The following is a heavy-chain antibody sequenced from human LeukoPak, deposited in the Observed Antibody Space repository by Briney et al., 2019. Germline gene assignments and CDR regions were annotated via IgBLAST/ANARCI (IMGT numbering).Heavy chain of an antibody. Sequence: ASVKVSCTASGYTFTSYGISWVRQAPGQGLEWMGWISAYNGNTNYAQKLQGRVTMTTDTSTSTAYMELRSLRSDDTAVYYCARDHSSSWYKANWFDPWGQGTLVTVSS. V-gene: IGHV1-18*01. J-gene: IGHJ5*02. CDR3: ARDHSSSWYKANWFDP. CDR1: GYTFTSYG. D-gene: IGHD6-13*01. CDR2: ISAYNGNT.